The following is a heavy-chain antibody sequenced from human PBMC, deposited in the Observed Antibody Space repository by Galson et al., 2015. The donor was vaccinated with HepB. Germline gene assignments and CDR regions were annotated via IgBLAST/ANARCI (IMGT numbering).Heavy chain of an antibody. CDR3: ARGQSSSWNNNYYMDV. V-gene: IGHV1-3*04. CDR2: INTGNGNT. CDR1: GYNFPSHT. D-gene: IGHD6-13*01. Sequence: SCKASGYNFPSHTMQWVRQAPGQNLEWMGWINTGNGNTKYSQKLQGRVTITSDTSATTAYMEVSRLRPEDTAVYYCARGQSSSWNNNYYMDVWGQGTTVIVSS. J-gene: IGHJ6*02.